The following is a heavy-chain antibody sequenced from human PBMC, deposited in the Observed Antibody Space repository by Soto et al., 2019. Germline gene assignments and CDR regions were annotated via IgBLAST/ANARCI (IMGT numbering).Heavy chain of an antibody. CDR1: GFTFSSYG. D-gene: IGHD5-18*01. V-gene: IGHV3-33*01. CDR3: ARDQADTAMVYYYGMDV. CDR2: IWYDGSNK. J-gene: IGHJ6*02. Sequence: PGGSLRLSCAASGFTFSSYGMHWVRQAPGKGLEWVAVIWYDGSNKYYADSVKGRFTISRDNSKNTLYLQMNSLRAEDTAVYYCARDQADTAMVYYYGMDVWGQGTTVTVSS.